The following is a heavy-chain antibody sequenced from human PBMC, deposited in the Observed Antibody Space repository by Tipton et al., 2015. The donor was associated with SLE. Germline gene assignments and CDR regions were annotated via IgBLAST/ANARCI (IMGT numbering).Heavy chain of an antibody. V-gene: IGHV1-2*02. J-gene: IGHJ4*02. D-gene: IGHD3-3*01. Sequence: QLVQSGAEVQKPGASVKVSCKASGYTFIGYYLHWVRQSPGQGPEWMGSINPNSGATYYAQRFQGRVTMTRDTSISTSYMELSRLRSDDTAVYYCTRDLFVEFYRSWSDYAYYFDYWGQGVLVTVSS. CDR1: GYTFIGYY. CDR2: INPNSGAT. CDR3: TRDLFVEFYRSWSDYAYYFDY.